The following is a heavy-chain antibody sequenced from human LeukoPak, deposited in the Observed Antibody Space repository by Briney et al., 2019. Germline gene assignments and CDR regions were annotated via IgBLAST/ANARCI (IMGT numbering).Heavy chain of an antibody. D-gene: IGHD3-10*01. CDR1: GFSFDTTD. CDR3: ARDRITMVRGVMEWPGYYYYYGMDV. CDR2: ISGTGDRT. Sequence: GGSLRLSCAASGFSFDTTDMTWVRQAPGKGPEWLSCISGTGDRTYYADSVRGRFTISRDNSKNTLYLQMNSLRAEDTAVYYCARDRITMVRGVMEWPGYYYYYGMDVWGQGTTVTVSS. J-gene: IGHJ6*02. V-gene: IGHV3-23*01.